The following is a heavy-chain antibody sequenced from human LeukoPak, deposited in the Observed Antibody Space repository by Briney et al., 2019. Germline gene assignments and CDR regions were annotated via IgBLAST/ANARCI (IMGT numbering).Heavy chain of an antibody. V-gene: IGHV1-18*01. Sequence: ASVKVSCKASGYTFNNYGISWVRQAPGQGLEWMGWISVYNGNTKYAQNLQGRVTMTTDTSTNTAYTELRSLTSDDTAVYYCARDGYYDSSGYYGHFDYWGQGTLVTVSS. CDR2: ISVYNGNT. CDR3: ARDGYYDSSGYYGHFDY. J-gene: IGHJ4*02. D-gene: IGHD3-22*01. CDR1: GYTFNNYG.